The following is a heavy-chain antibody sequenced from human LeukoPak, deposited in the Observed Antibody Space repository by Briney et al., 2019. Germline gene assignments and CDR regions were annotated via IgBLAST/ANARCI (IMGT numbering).Heavy chain of an antibody. J-gene: IGHJ4*02. D-gene: IGHD3-16*01. CDR2: ISNSGNTI. CDR1: GFTFGDYY. Sequence: GGSLRLSCAASGFTFGDYYMSWIRQAPGKGLEWVSYISNSGNTIKEADSVRGRFTISRDNAQNSLFLQMKSLRADDTAVYYCARYRVITNDYFDSWGQGTLVTVSS. CDR3: ARYRVITNDYFDS. V-gene: IGHV3-11*01.